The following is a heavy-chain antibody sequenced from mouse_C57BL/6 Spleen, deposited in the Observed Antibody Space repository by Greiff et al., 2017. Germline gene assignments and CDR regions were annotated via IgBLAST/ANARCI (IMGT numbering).Heavy chain of an antibody. CDR1: GFTFSNYW. V-gene: IGHV6-3*01. CDR3: KGWDPSFAY. D-gene: IGHD4-1*01. CDR2: IRLISDNYAT. J-gene: IGHJ3*01. Sequence: EVKLVESGGGLVQPGGSMKLSCVASGFTFSNYWMNWVRQSPEKGLEWVAQIRLISDNYATHYAESVKGRFTISRDDSKSSVYLQMNNLRAEDTGIYYWKGWDPSFAYWGQGTLVTVSA.